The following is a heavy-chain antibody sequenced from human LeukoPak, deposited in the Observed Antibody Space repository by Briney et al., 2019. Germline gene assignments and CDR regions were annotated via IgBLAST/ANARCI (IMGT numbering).Heavy chain of an antibody. CDR3: ARERYCSSTSCCRPHQNYYYYYMDV. V-gene: IGHV1-69*13. CDR1: GGTFSSYA. D-gene: IGHD2-2*01. Sequence: SVKVSCKASGGTFSSYAISWVRQAPGQGLEWMGGIIPIFGTANYAQKFQGRVTITADESTSTAYMELSSLRSEDTAVYYCARERYCSSTSCCRPHQNYYYYYMDVWGKGTTVTVSS. CDR2: IIPIFGTA. J-gene: IGHJ6*03.